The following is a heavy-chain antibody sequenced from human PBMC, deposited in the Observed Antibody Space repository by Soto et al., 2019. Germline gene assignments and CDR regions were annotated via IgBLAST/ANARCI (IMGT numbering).Heavy chain of an antibody. J-gene: IGHJ4*02. CDR2: ISGSGGST. CDR3: PKAPPLLWGAIGVPAATLAY. Sequence: GGSLRLSCAASGFTFSSYAMSWVRQAPGKGLEWVSAISGSGGSTYYADSVKGRFTISRDNSKNTLYLQMNSLRAEDTAVYYWPKAPPLLWGAIGVPAATLAYWARGTPAPVPS. CDR1: GFTFSSYA. D-gene: IGHD2-2*01. V-gene: IGHV3-23*01.